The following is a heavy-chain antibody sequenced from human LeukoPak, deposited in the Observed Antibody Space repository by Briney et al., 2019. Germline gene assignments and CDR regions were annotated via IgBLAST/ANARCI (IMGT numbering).Heavy chain of an antibody. V-gene: IGHV4-34*01. D-gene: IGHD3-3*01. Sequence: PSETLSLTCAVYGGSFSGYYWSWIRQPPGKGLEWIGEINHSGSTNYNPSPKSRVTISVDTSKNQFSLKLSSVTAADTAVYYCASLRERSYYARGFDYWGQGTLVTVSS. J-gene: IGHJ4*02. CDR2: INHSGST. CDR1: GGSFSGYY. CDR3: ASLRERSYYARGFDY.